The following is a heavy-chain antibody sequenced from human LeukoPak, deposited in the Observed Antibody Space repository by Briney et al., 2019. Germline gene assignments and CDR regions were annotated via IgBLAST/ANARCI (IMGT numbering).Heavy chain of an antibody. D-gene: IGHD1-1*01. J-gene: IGHJ4*02. CDR1: GFTFSSFA. Sequence: GGSLRLSCAASGFTFSSFAMSWVRQAPGKGLEWVSAISGSGGSTYYADSVKGRFTISRDDSKNTLSLQMNSLRAEDTAIYYCAKASNTWNYFDYWGQGTLVTVSS. V-gene: IGHV3-23*01. CDR3: AKASNTWNYFDY. CDR2: ISGSGGST.